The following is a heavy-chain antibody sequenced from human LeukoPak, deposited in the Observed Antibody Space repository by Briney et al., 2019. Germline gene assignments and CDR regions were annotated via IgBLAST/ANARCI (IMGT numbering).Heavy chain of an antibody. CDR3: XXXXXXXXXXXXXXXXXAXXI. J-gene: IGHJ3*02. V-gene: IGHV3-21*04. CDR1: XX. CDR2: ISSSSSYI. Sequence: XXXNXVRQAPXKXXEWVSSISSSSSYIYYADSVKGRFTISRDNAKNSLYLQMNSLRAEDTALYYXXXXXXXXXXXXXXXXXXAXXIWGQGTXVTVSS.